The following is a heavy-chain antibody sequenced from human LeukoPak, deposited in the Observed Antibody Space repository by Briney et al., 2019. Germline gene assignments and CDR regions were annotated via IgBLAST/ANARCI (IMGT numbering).Heavy chain of an antibody. J-gene: IGHJ4*02. CDR1: GFTFSSYA. CDR2: ISGSGGST. V-gene: IGHV3-23*01. CDR3: AKSPPSQYSSSWYYFDY. D-gene: IGHD6-13*01. Sequence: PGGSLRLSCAASGFTFSSYAMSWVRQAPGKGLEWVSAISGSGGSTYYADSVKGRFTISRDNSKNTLYLQMNSLRAEDTAVYYCAKSPPSQYSSSWYYFDYWGQGTLVTVSS.